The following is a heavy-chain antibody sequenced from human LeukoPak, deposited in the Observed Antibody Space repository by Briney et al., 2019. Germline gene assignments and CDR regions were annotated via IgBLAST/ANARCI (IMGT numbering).Heavy chain of an antibody. CDR2: ISGSGGGT. Sequence: GGSLRLSCAASGFTFSTYAMSWVRQAAGKGLEWVSLISGSGGGTYYADSVKGRFTISRDNARSTLWLQMNSLRAEDTAVYYCAKSLWFGELFSYHDYWGQGNLVTVSS. J-gene: IGHJ4*02. CDR3: AKSLWFGELFSYHDY. V-gene: IGHV3-23*01. CDR1: GFTFSTYA. D-gene: IGHD3-10*01.